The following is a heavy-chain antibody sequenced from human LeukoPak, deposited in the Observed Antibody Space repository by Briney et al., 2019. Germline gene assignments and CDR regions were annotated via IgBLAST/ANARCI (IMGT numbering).Heavy chain of an antibody. CDR3: ARLDVLRFLEWSFDY. CDR1: GGSISSSSYH. V-gene: IGHV4-39*01. D-gene: IGHD3-3*01. Sequence: SETLSLTCIVSGGSISSSSYHWGWIRQPPGRGLEWIGNIYYSGSTSYTPSLKSRVTISVDTSKSQFSLKLSSVTAADTAVYYCARLDVLRFLEWSFDYWSQGTLVTVSS. J-gene: IGHJ4*02. CDR2: IYYSGST.